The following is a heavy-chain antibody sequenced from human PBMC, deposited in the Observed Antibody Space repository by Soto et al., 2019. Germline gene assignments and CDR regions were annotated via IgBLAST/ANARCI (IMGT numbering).Heavy chain of an antibody. CDR1: GGSISSSSYY. D-gene: IGHD2-15*01. CDR3: ARHLTYCSAGSCYSDFPYYGMDV. CDR2: IFYSGST. Sequence: QLQLQESGPGLVKPSETLSLTCTVSGGSISSSSYYWGWIRQPPGKGLEWIGSIFYSGSTYYNPSLKRRVTISVDTSKNQFSLKLSSVTAADPAVYYCARHLTYCSAGSCYSDFPYYGMDVWGQGTTVTVSS. V-gene: IGHV4-39*01. J-gene: IGHJ6*02.